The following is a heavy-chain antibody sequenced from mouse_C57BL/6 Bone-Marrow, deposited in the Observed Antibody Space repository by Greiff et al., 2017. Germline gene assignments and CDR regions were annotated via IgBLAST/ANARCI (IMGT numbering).Heavy chain of an antibody. Sequence: QVQLQQPGAELVKPGASVKLSCKASGYTFTSYWMHWVKQRPGQGLEWIGMIHPNSGSTNYNEKFKSKATLTVDKSSSTAYMQLSSLTSEDSAVXYCARKRDYSNTWFAYGGQGTLVTVSA. D-gene: IGHD2-5*01. CDR1: GYTFTSYW. V-gene: IGHV1-64*01. J-gene: IGHJ3*01. CDR3: ARKRDYSNTWFAY. CDR2: IHPNSGST.